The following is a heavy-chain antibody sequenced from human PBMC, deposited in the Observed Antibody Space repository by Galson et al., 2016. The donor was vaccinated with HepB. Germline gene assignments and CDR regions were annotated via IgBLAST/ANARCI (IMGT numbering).Heavy chain of an antibody. CDR2: IYNDGSGT. D-gene: IGHD6-13*01. CDR3: ARELAGAGRWGMDV. V-gene: IGHV3-74*01. Sequence: SLRLSCAASGFTFSTHWMHWVRQGPGKGLVWVSRIYNDGSGTSYADSVRGRFTISRDNAKNTLYLQMTSLRAEDTAVYYWARELAGAGRWGMDVWGQGTTVTVS. CDR1: GFTFSTHW. J-gene: IGHJ6*02.